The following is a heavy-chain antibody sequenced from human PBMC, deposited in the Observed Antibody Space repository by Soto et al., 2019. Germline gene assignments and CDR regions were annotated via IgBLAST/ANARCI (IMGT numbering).Heavy chain of an antibody. D-gene: IGHD3-22*01. CDR3: AQPADSSGYLLVY. V-gene: IGHV3-30*03. Sequence: QVQLVESGGGVVQPGRSLRLSCAASGFTFSSYGMHWVRQAPGKGLEWVAVISYDGSNKYYADSVKGRFTISRDNSKNPLYLQMNSLRAEDTAVYYCAQPADSSGYLLVYWGQGTLVTVSS. CDR2: ISYDGSNK. J-gene: IGHJ4*02. CDR1: GFTFSSYG.